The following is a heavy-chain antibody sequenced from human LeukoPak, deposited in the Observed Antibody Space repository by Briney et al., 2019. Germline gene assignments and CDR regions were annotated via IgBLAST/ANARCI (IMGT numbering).Heavy chain of an antibody. Sequence: PGGSLRLSCAASGFTFSSYAMSWVRQAPGKGLEWVSVISGSGGSTNYAGSVKGRFTISRDNSENTLYLQMNSLRAEDTAVYYCAKNREGGSTCLDCWGQGTLVSVS. CDR2: ISGSGGST. V-gene: IGHV3-23*01. D-gene: IGHD1-26*01. CDR3: AKNREGGSTCLDC. J-gene: IGHJ4*02. CDR1: GFTFSSYA.